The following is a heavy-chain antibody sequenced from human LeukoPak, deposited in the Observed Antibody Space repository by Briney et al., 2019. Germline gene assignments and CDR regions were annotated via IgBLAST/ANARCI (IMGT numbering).Heavy chain of an antibody. V-gene: IGHV1-69*13. D-gene: IGHD1-26*01. J-gene: IGHJ3*02. Sequence: GASVKVSCKASGGTFSSYAISWVRQAPGQGLEWMGGIVPIFGTANYAQKFQGRVTITADESTSTAYMELSSLRSEDTAVYYCARERIVGATSAFDIWGQGTMVTVSS. CDR1: GGTFSSYA. CDR2: IVPIFGTA. CDR3: ARERIVGATSAFDI.